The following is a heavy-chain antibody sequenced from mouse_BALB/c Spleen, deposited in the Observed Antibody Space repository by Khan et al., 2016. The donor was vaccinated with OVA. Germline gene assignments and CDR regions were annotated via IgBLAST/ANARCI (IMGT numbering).Heavy chain of an antibody. Sequence: QVQPKQSGPGLVAPSQSLSITCTVSGFSLNSYGVHWVRQPPGKGLEWLGVIWAGGSTNHNSALMSRLSISKDNSKSQVFLKMNSLQTDDTAMYYCARAFYYGAWFAYWGQGTLVTVSA. D-gene: IGHD1-1*01. J-gene: IGHJ3*01. V-gene: IGHV2-9*02. CDR3: ARAFYYGAWFAY. CDR2: IWAGGST. CDR1: GFSLNSYG.